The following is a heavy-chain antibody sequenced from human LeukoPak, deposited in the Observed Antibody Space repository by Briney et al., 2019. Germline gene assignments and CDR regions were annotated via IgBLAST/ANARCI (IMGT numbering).Heavy chain of an antibody. V-gene: IGHV3-48*01. CDR3: ARSTAAAGYYYYGMDV. Sequence: PGGSLRLSCAASGFTFSSYSMNWVRQAPGKGLEWVSYISSSSSTIYYADSVKGRFTISRDNAKNSLYLQMNSLRAEDTAVYYCARSTAAAGYYYYGMDVWGQGTTVTVSS. CDR1: GFTFSSYS. CDR2: ISSSSSTI. J-gene: IGHJ6*02. D-gene: IGHD6-13*01.